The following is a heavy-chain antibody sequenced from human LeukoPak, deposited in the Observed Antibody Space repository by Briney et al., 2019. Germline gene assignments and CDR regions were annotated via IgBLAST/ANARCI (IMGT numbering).Heavy chain of an antibody. V-gene: IGHV1-69*04. CDR2: IIPILGIA. J-gene: IGHJ4*02. CDR1: GGTFSSYA. Sequence: SVKASCKASGGTFSSYAISWVRQAPGQGLEWMGRIIPILGIANYAQKFQGRVTITADKSTSTAYMELSSLRSEDTAVYYCAREDTMVRGVLNYWGQGTLVTVSS. CDR3: AREDTMVRGVLNY. D-gene: IGHD3-10*01.